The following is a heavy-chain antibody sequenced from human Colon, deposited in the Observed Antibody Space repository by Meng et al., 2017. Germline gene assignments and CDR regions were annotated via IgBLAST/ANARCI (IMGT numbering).Heavy chain of an antibody. Sequence: SETLSLTCAVSGGSFNGFYWSWISQPPGKGLEWIGEIDYHGVSNYNSSLKSRLTISLDTSKNQISLTLTSVTAADTAVYYCATGLRHGDWFDPWGQGTLVTVSS. J-gene: IGHJ5*02. CDR3: ATGLRHGDWFDP. CDR1: GGSFNGFY. CDR2: IDYHGVS. D-gene: IGHD4-17*01. V-gene: IGHV4-34*01.